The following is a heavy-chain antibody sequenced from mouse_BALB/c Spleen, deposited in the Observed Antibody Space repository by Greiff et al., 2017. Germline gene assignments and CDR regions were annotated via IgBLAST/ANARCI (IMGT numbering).Heavy chain of an antibody. CDR2: ILPGSGST. J-gene: IGHJ4*01. V-gene: IGHV1-9*01. D-gene: IGHD2-14*01. Sequence: VQLQQSGAELMKPGASVKISCKATGYTFSSYWIEWVKQRPGHGLEWIGEILPGSGSTNYNEKFKGKATFTADTSSNTAYMQLSSLTSEDSAVYYCARGKVREGYAMDYWGQGTSVTVSS. CDR1: GYTFSSYW. CDR3: ARGKVREGYAMDY.